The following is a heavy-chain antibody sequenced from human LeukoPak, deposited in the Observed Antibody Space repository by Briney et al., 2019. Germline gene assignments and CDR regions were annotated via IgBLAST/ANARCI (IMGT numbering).Heavy chain of an antibody. CDR3: AKGSGGSCHSATDY. CDR1: GFSFSSYA. V-gene: IGHV3-23*01. Sequence: PGGSLRLSCAASGFSFSSYAMNWVCQAPGKGLEWVSVICGSSSSTYYVDSVKGRFTISRDNSKNTLYLQMNSLRAEDTAIYYCAKGSGGSCHSATDYWGQGTLVTVSS. J-gene: IGHJ4*02. CDR2: ICGSSSST. D-gene: IGHD2-15*01.